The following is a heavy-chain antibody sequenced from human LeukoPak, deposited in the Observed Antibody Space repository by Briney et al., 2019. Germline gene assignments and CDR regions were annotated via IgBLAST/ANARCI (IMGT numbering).Heavy chain of an antibody. D-gene: IGHD3-16*01. CDR1: GFTFSNHA. CDR2: ISGSGGST. Sequence: PGGSLRLSCVASGFTFSNHAMSWVRQAPGKGLEWVSAISGSGGSTYYADSVKGRFTISRDNSKNTLYLQMNSLRAEDTAVYYCAKCKDLALHDYWGQGTLVTVSS. V-gene: IGHV3-23*01. J-gene: IGHJ4*02. CDR3: AKCKDLALHDY.